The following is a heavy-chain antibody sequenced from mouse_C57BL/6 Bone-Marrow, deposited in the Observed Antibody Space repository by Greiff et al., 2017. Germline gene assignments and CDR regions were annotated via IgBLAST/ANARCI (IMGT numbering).Heavy chain of an antibody. V-gene: IGHV1-53*01. CDR3: ARVTVVAPGFDV. CDR1: GYTFTSYW. D-gene: IGHD1-1*01. Sequence: QVQLQQSGTELVKPGASVKLSCKASGYTFTSYWMHWVKQRPGQGLEWIGNINPSNGGTNYNEKFKSKATLTVDKSSSTAYMQLSSLTSEDSAVYYCARVTVVAPGFDVWGTGTTVTVSS. J-gene: IGHJ1*03. CDR2: INPSNGGT.